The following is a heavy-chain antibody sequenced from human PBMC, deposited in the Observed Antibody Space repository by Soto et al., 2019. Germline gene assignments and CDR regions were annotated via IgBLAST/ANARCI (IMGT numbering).Heavy chain of an antibody. Sequence: GGSLRLSCAASGFTFSSYGMHWVRQAPGKGLEWVAVISYDGSNKYYADSVKGRFTISRDNSKNTLYLQMNSLRAEDTAVYYCANPSGYSYGLRYWGQGTLVTVSS. J-gene: IGHJ4*02. CDR3: ANPSGYSYGLRY. CDR1: GFTFSSYG. D-gene: IGHD5-18*01. V-gene: IGHV3-30*18. CDR2: ISYDGSNK.